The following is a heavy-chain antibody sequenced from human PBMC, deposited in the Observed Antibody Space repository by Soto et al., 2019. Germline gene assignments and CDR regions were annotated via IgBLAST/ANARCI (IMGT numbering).Heavy chain of an antibody. CDR2: ITYSGSPI. Sequence: PAGSLTLSCAASGFPFSTYSLNWVRQAPGKGLEWISYITYSGSPIYYADSAKGRLTISRDKAKDSLYLQMKSPRDADTAMYYCGTGGTSSPLDDWGQGTLVTVSS. CDR3: GTGGTSSPLDD. CDR1: GFPFSTYS. J-gene: IGHJ4*02. D-gene: IGHD6-6*01. V-gene: IGHV3-48*02.